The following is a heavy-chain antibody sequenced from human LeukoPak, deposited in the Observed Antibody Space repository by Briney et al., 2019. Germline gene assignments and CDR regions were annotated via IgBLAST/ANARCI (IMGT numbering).Heavy chain of an antibody. CDR2: INAGNGNT. CDR1: GYTFTSYA. J-gene: IGHJ4*02. CDR3: ATGGHVRVYDSSAYYGHY. V-gene: IGHV1-3*03. Sequence: GASVKVSCKASGYTFTSYAMHWVRQAPGQRLEWMGWINAGNGNTKYSQEFQGRVTITRDTSASTAYMELSSLRSEDTAVYYCATGGHVRVYDSSAYYGHYWGQGTLVTVSS. D-gene: IGHD3-22*01.